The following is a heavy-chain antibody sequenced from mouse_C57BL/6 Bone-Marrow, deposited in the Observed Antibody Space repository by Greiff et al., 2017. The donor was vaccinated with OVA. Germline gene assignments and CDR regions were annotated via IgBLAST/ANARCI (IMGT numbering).Heavy chain of an antibody. V-gene: IGHV3-6*01. Sequence: EVQLQQSGPGLVKPSQSLSLTCSVTGYSITSGYYWNWIRQFPGNKLEWMGYISYDGSNNYNPSLKNRISITRDTSKNQFFLKLNSVTTEDTATYYCARDRFTTVPSVAMDYWGQGTSVTVSS. D-gene: IGHD1-1*01. J-gene: IGHJ4*01. CDR1: GYSITSGYY. CDR2: ISYDGSN. CDR3: ARDRFTTVPSVAMDY.